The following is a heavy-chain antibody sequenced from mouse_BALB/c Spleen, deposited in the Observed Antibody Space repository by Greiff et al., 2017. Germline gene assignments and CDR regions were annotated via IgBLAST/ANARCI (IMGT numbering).Heavy chain of an antibody. CDR2: IDPANGNT. J-gene: IGHJ2*01. Sequence: VQLQQSGAELVKPGASVKLSCTASGFNIKDTYMHWVKQRPEQGLEWIGRIDPANGNTKYDPKFQGKATITADTSSNTAYLQLSSLTSEDTAVYYCAIERGLRPFDYWGQGTTLTVSS. CDR1: GFNIKDTY. V-gene: IGHV14-3*02. CDR3: AIERGLRPFDY. D-gene: IGHD2-4*01.